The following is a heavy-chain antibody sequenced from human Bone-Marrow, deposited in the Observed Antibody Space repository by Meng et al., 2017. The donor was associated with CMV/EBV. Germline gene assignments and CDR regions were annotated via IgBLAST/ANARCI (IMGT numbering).Heavy chain of an antibody. Sequence: GGSLRLSCAASGFTFSSYSMNWVRQAPGKGLEWVSSISSSSSYIYYADSVKGRFTISRDNAKNSLYLQMNSLRAEDTAVYYCARDREYNWNYLPYYYYYGMDVWGQGPTVTIYS. V-gene: IGHV3-21*01. CDR3: ARDREYNWNYLPYYYYYGMDV. CDR1: GFTFSSYS. D-gene: IGHD1-7*01. CDR2: ISSSSSYI. J-gene: IGHJ6*01.